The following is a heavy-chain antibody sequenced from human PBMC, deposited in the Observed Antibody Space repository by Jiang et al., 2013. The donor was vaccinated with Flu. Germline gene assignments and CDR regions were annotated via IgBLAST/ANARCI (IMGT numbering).Heavy chain of an antibody. CDR1: GFTFSSYA. D-gene: IGHD4-17*01. V-gene: IGHV3-23*01. CDR2: ITGSGGST. J-gene: IGHJ6*02. CDR3: ANPGDNTKYYYDMDE. Sequence: VQLLESGGGLVQPGGSLRLSCAASGFTFSSYAMSWVRQAPGKGLEWVSSITGSGGSTYYADSVKGRFTISRDNSKNTLYLQMNSLRAEDTAVYYCANPGDNTKYYYDMDEWGQGTTVTVSS.